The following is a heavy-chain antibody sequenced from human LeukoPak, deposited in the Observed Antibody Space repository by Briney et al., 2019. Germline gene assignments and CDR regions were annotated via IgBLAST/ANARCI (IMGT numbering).Heavy chain of an antibody. Sequence: SETLSLTCTVSGGSISSYYWSWIRQPAGKGLEWIGRIYTSGSTNYNASLKSRVSMSVDTSKNQFSLKLSSVTAADTAVYYCARGHMVRGVMTYDYWGQGTLVTVSS. CDR1: GGSISSYY. CDR2: IYTSGST. D-gene: IGHD3-10*01. CDR3: ARGHMVRGVMTYDY. V-gene: IGHV4-4*07. J-gene: IGHJ4*02.